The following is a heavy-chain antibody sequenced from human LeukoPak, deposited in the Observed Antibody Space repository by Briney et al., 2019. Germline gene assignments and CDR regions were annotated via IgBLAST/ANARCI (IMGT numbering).Heavy chain of an antibody. CDR2: IHSGGNT. J-gene: IGHJ4*02. V-gene: IGHV4-39*07. CDR3: ATNWNLDY. D-gene: IGHD1-1*01. CDR1: GDSISSSSYY. Sequence: SETLSLTCAVSGDSISSSSYYWGWLRQPPGKGLEWIGTIHSGGNTNYNPSLKSRVTISVDTSKNQFSLKLTSVTAADTAVYYCATNWNLDYWGQGTLVTVSS.